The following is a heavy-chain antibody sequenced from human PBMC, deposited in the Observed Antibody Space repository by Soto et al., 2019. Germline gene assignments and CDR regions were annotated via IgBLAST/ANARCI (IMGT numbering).Heavy chain of an antibody. CDR3: WRDPEVRRAFFIDY. V-gene: IGHV3-48*02. CDR1: GFTFGSYS. J-gene: IGHJ4*02. D-gene: IGHD3-10*01. CDR2: ISSSSSNI. Sequence: EVQLVESGGGLVQPGGSLRLSCAASGFTFGSYSMNWVRQAPGKGLEWVSYISSSSSNIYYADSVKGRFTISRDNAKKYLYLLMMSMRDEDKAVYYCWRDPEVRRAFFIDYWGQGTLVTVSS.